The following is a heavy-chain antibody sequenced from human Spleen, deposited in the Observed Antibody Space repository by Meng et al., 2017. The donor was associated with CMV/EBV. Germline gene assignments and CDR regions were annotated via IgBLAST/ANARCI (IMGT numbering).Heavy chain of an antibody. J-gene: IGHJ4*02. V-gene: IGHV2-5*02. CDR1: WFSLSTSGVG. CDR2: IYWDDDK. CDR3: ARSDGYPDY. Sequence: QIHLKEAGPTLGKPTQTLTLACTFSWFSLSTSGVGVGWIRQPPGKALEWLALIYWDDDKRYSPSLKSRLTITKDTSKNQVVLTMTNMDPVDTATYYCARSDGYPDYWGQGTLVTVSS. D-gene: IGHD5-24*01.